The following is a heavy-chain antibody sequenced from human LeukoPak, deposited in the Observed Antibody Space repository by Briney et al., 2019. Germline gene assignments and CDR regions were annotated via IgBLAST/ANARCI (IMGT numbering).Heavy chain of an antibody. V-gene: IGHV4-30-2*01. CDR1: GASISSGGYS. CDR2: IYHSGST. Sequence: SETLSLTCTVSGASISSGGYSWSRIRQPPGKGLEWIGYIYHSGSTYYNPSLKSRVTISVDRSKNQFSLKLSSVTAADTAVYYCARDLRQSGYFDYWGQGTLVTVSS. D-gene: IGHD3-10*01. CDR3: ARDLRQSGYFDY. J-gene: IGHJ4*02.